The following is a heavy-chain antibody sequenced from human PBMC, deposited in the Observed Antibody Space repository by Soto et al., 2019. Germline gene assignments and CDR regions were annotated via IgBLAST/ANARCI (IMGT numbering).Heavy chain of an antibody. CDR3: AREGQLANNWFDP. V-gene: IGHV3-11*01. D-gene: IGHD2-2*01. CDR2: ISSSGSTI. J-gene: IGHJ5*02. CDR1: GFTFSDYY. Sequence: GWSLRLSCAASGFTFSDYYMSWIRQAPGKGLEWVSYISSSGSTIYYADSVKGRFTISRDNAKNSLYLQMNSLRAEDTAVYYCAREGQLANNWFDPWGQGTLVSVSA.